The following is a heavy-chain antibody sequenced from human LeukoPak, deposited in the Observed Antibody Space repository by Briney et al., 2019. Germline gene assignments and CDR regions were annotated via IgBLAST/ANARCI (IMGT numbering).Heavy chain of an antibody. CDR2: ISGSGGST. Sequence: GGSLRLSCAASGFTFSSYAMSWVRQAPGKGLGWVSAISGSGGSTYYGDSVKGRFTISRDNSKTTLYLQMNSLRAEDTAVYSCAKVGGIWGGLDYWGQGTLVTVSS. D-gene: IGHD3-16*01. J-gene: IGHJ4*02. CDR3: AKVGGIWGGLDY. V-gene: IGHV3-23*01. CDR1: GFTFSSYA.